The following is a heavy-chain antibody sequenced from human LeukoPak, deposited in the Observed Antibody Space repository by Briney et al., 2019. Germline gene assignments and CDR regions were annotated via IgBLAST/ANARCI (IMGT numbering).Heavy chain of an antibody. D-gene: IGHD1-26*01. CDR1: GGSISSYY. CDR2: IYTSGST. V-gene: IGHV4-4*07. Sequence: SETLSLTCTVSGGSISSYYWSWIRQPPGKGLEWIGRIYTSGSTNYNPSLKSRVTMSVDTSQNQFSLMLSSVTAADTAVYYCAKLLVGATMRDYWGQGTLVTVSS. CDR3: AKLLVGATMRDY. J-gene: IGHJ4*02.